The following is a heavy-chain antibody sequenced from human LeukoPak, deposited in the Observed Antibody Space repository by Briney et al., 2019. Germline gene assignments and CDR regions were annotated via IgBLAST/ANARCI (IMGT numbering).Heavy chain of an antibody. CDR3: ARVTSWSGGADI. CDR2: ISYSGST. D-gene: IGHD3-3*01. Sequence: SQTLSLTCTVSGGFISSGAYYWSWIRQHPGKGLEWIAYISYSGSTYYNPSLKSRVTISVDSSKNQLSLNLSSVTVADTALYYCARVTSWSGGADIWGQGTMVTVSS. J-gene: IGHJ3*02. V-gene: IGHV4-31*03. CDR1: GGFISSGAYY.